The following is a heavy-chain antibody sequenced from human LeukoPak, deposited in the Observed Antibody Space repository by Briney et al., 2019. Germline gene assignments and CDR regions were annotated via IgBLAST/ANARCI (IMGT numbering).Heavy chain of an antibody. V-gene: IGHV5-51*01. D-gene: IGHD2-21*01. CDR2: IYPGDSDT. Sequence: GESLKISCKGSGYSFPNYWIGWVRQMPGKGLEWMGIIYPGDSDTRYSPSFQGQVTISADKSISTAYLQWSSLKASDTAMYYCARSIVVDTSEAFDIWGQGTMVTVSS. J-gene: IGHJ3*02. CDR1: GYSFPNYW. CDR3: ARSIVVDTSEAFDI.